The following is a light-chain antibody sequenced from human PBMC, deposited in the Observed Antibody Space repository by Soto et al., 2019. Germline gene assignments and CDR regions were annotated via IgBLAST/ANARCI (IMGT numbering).Light chain of an antibody. CDR3: QQYNSYSVT. CDR2: DAS. CDR1: RGFISG. V-gene: IGKV1-5*01. J-gene: IGKJ4*01. Sequence: DIQMTQSPSTLSASVGDRVTITCRPIRGFISGLAWYQQKPGKAPKLLIYDASSLESGVPSRFSGSGSGTEFTLTISSLQPDDFATYYCQQYNSYSVTFGGGTKVEIK.